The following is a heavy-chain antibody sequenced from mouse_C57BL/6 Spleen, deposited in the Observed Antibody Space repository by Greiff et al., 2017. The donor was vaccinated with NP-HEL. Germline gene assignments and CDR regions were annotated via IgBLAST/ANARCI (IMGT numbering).Heavy chain of an antibody. CDR3: ARRDYGSSYGYFDV. V-gene: IGHV1-81*01. CDR1: GYTFTSYG. D-gene: IGHD1-1*01. Sequence: LLESGAELARPGASVKLSCKASGYTFTSYGISWVKQRTGQGLEWIGEIYPRSGNTYYNEKFKGKATLTADKSSSTAYMELRSLTSEDSAVYFCARRDYGSSYGYFDVWGTGTTVTVSS. J-gene: IGHJ1*03. CDR2: IYPRSGNT.